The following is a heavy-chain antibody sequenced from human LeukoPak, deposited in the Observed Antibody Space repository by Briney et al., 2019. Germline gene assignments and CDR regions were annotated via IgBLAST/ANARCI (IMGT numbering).Heavy chain of an antibody. V-gene: IGHV3-20*04. CDR1: ESTFADYG. J-gene: IGHJ4*02. CDR2: INWKGDET. CDR3: ARDLSASWYSLGS. Sequence: GESLRLSCTDSESTFADYGMSWVRQAPGKGLEWVSGINWKGDETAYADSVKGRFTISRDNAKNSLYLQMKSHRAEDTALYYCARDLSASWYSLGSWGQGTLVTVSS. D-gene: IGHD6-13*01.